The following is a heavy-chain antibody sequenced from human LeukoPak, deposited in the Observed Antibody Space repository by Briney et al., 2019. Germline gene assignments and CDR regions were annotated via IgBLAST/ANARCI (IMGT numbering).Heavy chain of an antibody. CDR2: ISGSGGNT. CDR3: AKDQVWSGSYGYFDY. Sequence: PGGSLRLSCATSGFTFSTYAMSWVRQAPGKGLEWVSAISGSGGNTYYADSVKGRFTISRDNSKNTLYLQMNSLRAEDTAVYYCAKDQVWSGSYGYFDYWGQGTLVTVSS. V-gene: IGHV3-23*01. CDR1: GFTFSTYA. J-gene: IGHJ4*02. D-gene: IGHD1-26*01.